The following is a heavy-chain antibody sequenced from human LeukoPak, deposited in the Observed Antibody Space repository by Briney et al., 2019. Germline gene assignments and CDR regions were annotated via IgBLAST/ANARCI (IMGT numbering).Heavy chain of an antibody. D-gene: IGHD6-19*01. J-gene: IGHJ6*03. V-gene: IGHV3-21*01. CDR3: ARSSGWYHRGPDYYYYYMDV. CDR1: GYTLTELS. Sequence: ASVKVSCKVSGYTLTELSMHWVRQAPGKGLEWVSSISSSSNYIYYADSVKGRFTISRDNAKNSLYLQMNSLRAEDTAIYYCARSSGWYHRGPDYYYYYMDVWGKGTTVTVS. CDR2: ISSSSNYI.